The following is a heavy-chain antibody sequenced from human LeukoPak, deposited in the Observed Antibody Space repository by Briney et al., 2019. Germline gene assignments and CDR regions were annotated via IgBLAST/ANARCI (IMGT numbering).Heavy chain of an antibody. CDR2: ISSGGSAI. Sequence: PGGSLRLSCAASGFTFSKYEMNWVRQGPGKGLEGVSYISSGGSAIYYQDSLKGRFTISRDDAKNSLYLQMNSLRAEDTAVYYCARVKYSAGGIDYWGQGTLVTVSS. D-gene: IGHD5-18*01. J-gene: IGHJ4*02. CDR1: GFTFSKYE. V-gene: IGHV3-48*03. CDR3: ARVKYSAGGIDY.